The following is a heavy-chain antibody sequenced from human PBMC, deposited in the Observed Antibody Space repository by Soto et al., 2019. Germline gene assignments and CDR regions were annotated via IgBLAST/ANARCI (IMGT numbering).Heavy chain of an antibody. Sequence: SETLSLTCVVSGGSIRSTNWWCCGRQPPGKGLEWVGEIYHSGSTNYNPSLTSRVTISVDRSKNQFSLKLTSVNAADTAVYYCVRAAPRPDQNCFDPWGQGTLVIVSS. CDR3: VRAAPRPDQNCFDP. CDR2: IYHSGST. CDR1: GGSIRSTNW. J-gene: IGHJ5*02. D-gene: IGHD2-21*01. V-gene: IGHV4-4*02.